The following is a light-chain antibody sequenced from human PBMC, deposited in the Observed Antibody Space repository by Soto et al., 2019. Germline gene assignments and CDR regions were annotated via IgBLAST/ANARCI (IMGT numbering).Light chain of an antibody. CDR2: GAS. CDR3: QQYRT. J-gene: IGKJ1*01. CDR1: QSVSSN. V-gene: IGKV3-15*01. Sequence: EIVLTQSPVTLSVSPGERATLSCRASQSVSSNLAWYQQKPGQAPRLLIYGASTRANGVPARFSGGGSGTEFTLTISSLQSEDFALYYCQQYRTFGQGPKVELQ.